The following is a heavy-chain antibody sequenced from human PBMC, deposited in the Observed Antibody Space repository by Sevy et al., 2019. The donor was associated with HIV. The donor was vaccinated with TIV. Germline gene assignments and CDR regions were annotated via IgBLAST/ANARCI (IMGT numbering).Heavy chain of an antibody. CDR2: ISRSSTYI. D-gene: IGHD5-12*01. J-gene: IGHJ4*02. CDR1: GFTFSTYS. CDR3: ARDSGYTGYD. V-gene: IGHV3-21*01. Sequence: GGFLRLSCATSGFTFSTYSMNWVRQAPGKGLEWVSSISRSSTYIYYTDSVKGRFTLSRDNARNSLYLQMNSLRVDDTAVFYCARDSGYTGYDWGQGTLVTVSS.